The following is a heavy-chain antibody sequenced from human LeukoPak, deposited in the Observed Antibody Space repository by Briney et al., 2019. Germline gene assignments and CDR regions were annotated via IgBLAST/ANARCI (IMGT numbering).Heavy chain of an antibody. D-gene: IGHD3-22*01. Sequence: ASVRVSCKASGYTFIDYYINWVRQAPGQGLEWMGWSNPNSGGTNYAQKLHGRGTMTRDTSSSTAYMELSSLRSDDTAVYYCARGKALLLLTSFDYWGQGTLVTVSS. V-gene: IGHV1-2*02. J-gene: IGHJ4*02. CDR1: GYTFIDYY. CDR3: ARGKALLLLTSFDY. CDR2: SNPNSGGT.